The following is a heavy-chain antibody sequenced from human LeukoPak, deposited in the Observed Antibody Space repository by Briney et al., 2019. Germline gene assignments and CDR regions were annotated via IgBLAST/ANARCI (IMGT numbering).Heavy chain of an antibody. V-gene: IGHV1-2*02. CDR1: GYTFTGYY. CDR2: INPNSGGT. Sequence: ASVKVSCKASGYTFTGYYMHWVRQAPGQGLEWMGWINPNSGGTNYAQKFQGRVTMTRDTSISTAYMELSRLRSDDTAVYYCARVDPPGGWPDYYYYYYMDVWGKGTTVTVSS. J-gene: IGHJ6*03. CDR3: ARVDPPGGWPDYYYYYYMDV. D-gene: IGHD6-19*01.